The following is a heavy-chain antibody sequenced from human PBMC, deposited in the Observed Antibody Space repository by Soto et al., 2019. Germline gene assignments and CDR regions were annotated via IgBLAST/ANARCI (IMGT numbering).Heavy chain of an antibody. CDR2: IYYSGRT. V-gene: IGHV4-59*08. CDR1: GCPFSIYY. J-gene: IGHJ4*02. D-gene: IGHD4-17*01. Sequence: SETPSPTSTVSGCPFSIYYWSWFRQPPGKGLEWIGYIYYSGRTNYNPSLKSRVTISVDTSKNQFSLKLSSATAAYTAVYYCARHLSYVNGDYGLYLGYSFDYGGEGTLVTV. CDR3: ARHLSYVNGDYGLYLGYSFDY.